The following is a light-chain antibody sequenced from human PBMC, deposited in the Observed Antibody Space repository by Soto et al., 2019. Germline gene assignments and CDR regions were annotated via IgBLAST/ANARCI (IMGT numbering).Light chain of an antibody. J-gene: IGKJ1*01. CDR1: QSISNW. CDR3: QQYNSYWT. CDR2: KAS. V-gene: IGKV1-5*03. Sequence: DIQMTQSPSTLSASLGDRVTITCRASQSISNWLAWYQQKPGKAPKLLIYKASSLERGVPSRFXGSGSGTXXXXXXSXLQPDDFATYYCQQYNSYWTFGQGTKVEIK.